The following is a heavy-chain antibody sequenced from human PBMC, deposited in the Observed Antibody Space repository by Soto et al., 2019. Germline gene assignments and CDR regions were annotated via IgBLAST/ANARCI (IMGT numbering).Heavy chain of an antibody. V-gene: IGHV3-23*01. CDR3: ARGGAAAGVDY. D-gene: IGHD6-13*01. J-gene: IGHJ4*02. CDR1: GFTFSNYD. CDR2: ISGSGGST. Sequence: GGSLRLSCRTSGFTFSNYDMIFGRQAPGKGLEWVSGISGSGGSTYYADSVKGRFAISRDNSKNTLLLEINSLRVEDTAVYYCARGGAAAGVDYWGQGTLVTVSS.